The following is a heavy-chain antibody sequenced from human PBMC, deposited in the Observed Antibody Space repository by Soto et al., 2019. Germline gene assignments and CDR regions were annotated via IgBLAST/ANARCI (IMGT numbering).Heavy chain of an antibody. J-gene: IGHJ3*02. CDR1: GGSITTGGRY. V-gene: IGHV4-31*02. CDR2: IYYSGNN. Sequence: QVRLQEWGPGLVKPSQTLSLKCSVSGGSITTGGRYWSWIRQLPGKGLEWIGDIYYSGNNYYNASLKSQVSIAVEAAKNQFALKLSSVTAADTAVYYCAQALVFTGGDGFDIWRQGRLVTVSS. CDR3: AQALVFTGGDGFDI. D-gene: IGHD1-1*01.